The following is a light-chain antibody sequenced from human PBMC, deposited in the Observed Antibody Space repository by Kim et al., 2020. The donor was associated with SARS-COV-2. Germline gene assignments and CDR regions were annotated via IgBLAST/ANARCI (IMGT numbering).Light chain of an antibody. CDR2: GAF. Sequence: EIAMTQSPATLSVSPGERATLSCRASQSVSSNLAWYQQKPGQAPRLLIYGAFTRATGVPARFSGSGSGTEFTLTISSLQSEDFAVYYCQQYNNWPLTFGRGTRLEIK. J-gene: IGKJ5*01. CDR3: QQYNNWPLT. CDR1: QSVSSN. V-gene: IGKV3-15*01.